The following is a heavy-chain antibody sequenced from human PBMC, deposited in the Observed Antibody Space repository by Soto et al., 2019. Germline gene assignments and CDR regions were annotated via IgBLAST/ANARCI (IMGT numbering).Heavy chain of an antibody. CDR2: IDTSGSST. CDR3: AKDSWYFDL. V-gene: IGHV3-74*01. D-gene: IGHD6-13*01. J-gene: IGHJ4*02. Sequence: GGSLRLSCEASGFIFTNFWMHWVRQVPGKGLVWVSRIDTSGSSTSYADSVKDRFTISRDNAKNTVSLQMNSLRAEDTGVYYCAKDSWYFDLWSQGSLVTVSS. CDR1: GFIFTNFW.